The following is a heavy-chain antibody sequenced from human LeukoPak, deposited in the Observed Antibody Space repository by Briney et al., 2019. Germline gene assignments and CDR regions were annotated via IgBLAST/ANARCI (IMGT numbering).Heavy chain of an antibody. CDR2: ISIAGEI. D-gene: IGHD6-19*01. V-gene: IGHV4-34*01. J-gene: IGHJ2*01. CDR3: VRQIGAGAFDL. Sequence: PSETLSLTCAVYEGSLSGYFWSWIRQPPGNGLEWIGEISIAGEINYNPSLRSRATISMDTTKNQFSLRLTSVIAADTALYYCVRQIGAGAFDLWGRDRVVTVSS. CDR1: EGSLSGYF.